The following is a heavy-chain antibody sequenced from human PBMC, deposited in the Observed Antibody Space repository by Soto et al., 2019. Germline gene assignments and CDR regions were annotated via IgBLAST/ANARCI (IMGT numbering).Heavy chain of an antibody. V-gene: IGHV4-31*03. Sequence: SETLCLTCTVSGGSISSGGYYLSWTRQHPGKGLEWIGNIYYSGSTYYNPSLASRVTVSVDTSKNQFSLKLSSVTAADTAVYYCASTYYDFWRQVRDYGLDVWGQRTTVTVSS. J-gene: IGHJ6*02. CDR3: ASTYYDFWRQVRDYGLDV. CDR1: GGSISSGGYY. D-gene: IGHD3-3*01. CDR2: IYYSGST.